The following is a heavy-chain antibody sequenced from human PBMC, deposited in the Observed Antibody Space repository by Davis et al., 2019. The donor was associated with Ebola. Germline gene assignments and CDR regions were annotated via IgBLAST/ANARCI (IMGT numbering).Heavy chain of an antibody. CDR3: ARAPTWSEINYYCLDY. CDR1: GYTFTSYD. Sequence: AASVKVSCKASGYTFTSYDINWVRQATGQGFEWMGWMNPNSGNTGYAQKFQGRITMTRNTSISTAYMELSSLRSDDTAVYYCARAPTWSEINYYCLDYWGQGTLVTVSS. D-gene: IGHD3-10*01. CDR2: MNPNSGNT. V-gene: IGHV1-8*01. J-gene: IGHJ4*02.